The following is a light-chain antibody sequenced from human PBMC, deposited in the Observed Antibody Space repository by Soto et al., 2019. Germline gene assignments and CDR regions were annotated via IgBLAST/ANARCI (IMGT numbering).Light chain of an antibody. CDR3: AAWDDSLRAVV. J-gene: IGLJ2*01. V-gene: IGLV1-44*01. Sequence: QSVLTQSPSASGTPGQRVTISCSGSRSNIGTYTVNWYQQLPGTAPTLLIYRNHQRPSGVPDRFSGSKSVTSASRAISGPQSADEAGDYCAAWDDSLRAVVFGGGTTLTVL. CDR2: RNH. CDR1: RSNIGTYT.